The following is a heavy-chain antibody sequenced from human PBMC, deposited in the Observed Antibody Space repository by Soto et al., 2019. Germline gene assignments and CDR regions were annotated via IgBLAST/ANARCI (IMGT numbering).Heavy chain of an antibody. CDR1: GFTYDDYA. J-gene: IGHJ6*02. D-gene: IGHD2-15*01. Sequence: PGGSLRLSCAASGFTYDDYAMQWVRQAPGKGLEWVSGISWNSGSIGYADSVKGRFTISRDNAKNSLDLQMNSLRAEDTALYYCAKDIGGGYCSGGSCYYYYYGMDVWGQGTTVTVSS. CDR2: ISWNSGSI. V-gene: IGHV3-9*01. CDR3: AKDIGGGYCSGGSCYYYYYGMDV.